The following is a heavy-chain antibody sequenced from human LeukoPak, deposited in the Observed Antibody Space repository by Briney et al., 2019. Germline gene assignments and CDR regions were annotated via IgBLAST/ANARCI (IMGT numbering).Heavy chain of an antibody. J-gene: IGHJ4*02. V-gene: IGHV3-23*01. CDR3: AKGFGYSSGYLRFDY. CDR1: GFTFSSYA. D-gene: IGHD6-19*01. CDR2: ISGSGGST. Sequence: PGGSLRLSCAASGFTFSSYAMSWVRQAPGKGLEWVSAISGSGGSTYYADSVKGRFTISRDNSKNTLYLQMNSLRAEDTAVYYCAKGFGYSSGYLRFDYWGQGTLVTVSS.